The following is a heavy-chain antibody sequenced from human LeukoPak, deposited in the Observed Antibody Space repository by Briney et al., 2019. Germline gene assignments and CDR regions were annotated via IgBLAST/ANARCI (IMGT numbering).Heavy chain of an antibody. J-gene: IGHJ3*02. D-gene: IGHD5-24*01. V-gene: IGHV4-59*01. CDR1: GGSISSYY. CDR2: IYYSGST. CDR3: ATERWLQRDAFDI. Sequence: PSGTLSLTCTVSGGSISSYYWSWIRQPPGKGLEWIGYIYYSGSTNYNPSLKSRVTISVDTSKNQFSLKLSSVTAADTAVYYCATERWLQRDAFDIWGQGTMVTVSS.